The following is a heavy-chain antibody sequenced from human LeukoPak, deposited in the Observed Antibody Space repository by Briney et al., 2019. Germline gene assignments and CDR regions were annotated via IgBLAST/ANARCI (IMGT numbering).Heavy chain of an antibody. Sequence: PGGSLRLSCAASGFTFSSYWMSWVRQAPGKGLEWVANIKQDGSEKYYVDSVKGRFTISRDNAKNSLYLQMNSLRAEDTAVYYCARDRRWELLDYYYMDVWGKGTTVTVSS. V-gene: IGHV3-7*01. CDR1: GFTFSSYW. CDR2: IKQDGSEK. J-gene: IGHJ6*03. D-gene: IGHD1-26*01. CDR3: ARDRRWELLDYYYMDV.